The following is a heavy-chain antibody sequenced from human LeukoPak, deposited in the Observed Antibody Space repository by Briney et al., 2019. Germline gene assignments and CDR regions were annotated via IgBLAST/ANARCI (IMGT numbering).Heavy chain of an antibody. CDR2: ISGGGETT. Sequence: PGGSLRPSCVASGFSFSTSLMGWVRQAPGKGLEWVSAISGGGETTYYADSVKGRFTISRDNSESTLYLRMDSLGADDTAVYYCAKVREAWDYWGQGTQVTVSS. D-gene: IGHD5-24*01. V-gene: IGHV3-23*01. J-gene: IGHJ4*02. CDR1: GFSFSTSL. CDR3: AKVREAWDY.